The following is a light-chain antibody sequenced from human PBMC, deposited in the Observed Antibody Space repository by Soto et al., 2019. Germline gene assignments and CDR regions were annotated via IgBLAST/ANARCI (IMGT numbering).Light chain of an antibody. CDR1: QSIASSY. J-gene: IGKJ3*01. V-gene: IGKV3-20*01. Sequence: EMVLTQSPGTLSLSPGERATLSCRASQSIASSYLAWLQQKPGQAPRLLNYGSSSRATGIPNRFSGSGSRTDFNRPITGLEPEDFGVYDCQQYGNSTRFTFGPATNVDIK. CDR2: GSS. CDR3: QQYGNSTRFT.